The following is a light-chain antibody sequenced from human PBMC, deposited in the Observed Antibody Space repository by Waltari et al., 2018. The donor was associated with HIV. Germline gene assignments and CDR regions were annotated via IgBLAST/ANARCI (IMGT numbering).Light chain of an antibody. CDR3: SSYPGSFPWV. V-gene: IGLV2-8*01. J-gene: IGLJ3*02. CDR1: SSDVGGYNY. Sequence: QSALTPPPSASGSPGQSVTISCNDSSSDVGGYNYVPWYQQHPGKAPKPIIYEVTKRPSGVPDRFSGSKSGNTASLTVSGLQAEDEADYYCSSYPGSFPWVFGGGTKLTVL. CDR2: EVT.